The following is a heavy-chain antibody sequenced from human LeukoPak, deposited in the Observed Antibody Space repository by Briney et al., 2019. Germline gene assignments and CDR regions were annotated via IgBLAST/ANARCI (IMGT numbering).Heavy chain of an antibody. D-gene: IGHD1-26*01. Sequence: PSQTLSLTCTVSGGSISSGGFSWSWIRQPPGKGLEWIGYIYYSGSTYYNPSLKSRVTISVDTSNNQFSLRLNSLPAADTAVYYCAREGGGSYSRGWFDPWGQGTLVSVSS. CDR3: AREGGGSYSRGWFDP. CDR1: GGSISSGGFS. J-gene: IGHJ5*02. CDR2: IYYSGST. V-gene: IGHV4-30-4*07.